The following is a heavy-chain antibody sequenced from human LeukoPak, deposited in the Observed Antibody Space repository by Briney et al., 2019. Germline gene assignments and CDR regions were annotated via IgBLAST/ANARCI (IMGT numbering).Heavy chain of an antibody. V-gene: IGHV3-23*01. CDR2: ISGSGGST. Sequence: GGSLRLSCAASGFTFSSYAMSWVRQAPGKGLEWVSAISGSGGSTYYADSVKGRFTISRDNSKNTLYLQMNSLRAEDTAVYYCAKVRAMVRGVPYFDYWGQGTQVTVSS. CDR1: GFTFSSYA. CDR3: AKVRAMVRGVPYFDY. J-gene: IGHJ4*02. D-gene: IGHD3-10*01.